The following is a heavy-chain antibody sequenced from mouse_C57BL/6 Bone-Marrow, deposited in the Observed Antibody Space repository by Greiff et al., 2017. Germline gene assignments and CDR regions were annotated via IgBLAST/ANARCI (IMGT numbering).Heavy chain of an antibody. CDR3: AIGGLLPWFAY. CDR2: INPSTGGT. CDR1: GYSFTGYY. J-gene: IGHJ3*01. V-gene: IGHV1-42*01. D-gene: IGHD2-3*01. Sequence: VQLQQSGPELVKPGASVKISCKASGYSFTGYYMNWVKQSPEKSLEWIGEINPSTGGTTYNQKFKAKATLTVDKSSSTAYMQLKSLTSEDSAVYYCAIGGLLPWFAYWGQGTLVTVSA.